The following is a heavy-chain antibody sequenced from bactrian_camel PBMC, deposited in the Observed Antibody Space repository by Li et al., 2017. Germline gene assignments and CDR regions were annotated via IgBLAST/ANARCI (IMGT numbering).Heavy chain of an antibody. CDR2: IGVEAT. CDR1: GFTFSYYP. D-gene: IGHD6*01. CDR3: AADHHLLVVAGGIYEPNY. V-gene: IGHV3S31*01. Sequence: VQLVESGGDSAQAGGSLTLSCAASGFTFSYYPMSWVRQAPGKGLEWVSVIGVEATYKRDSVKGRFAISRDNAKSTLYQQMNSLTPEDTAMYYCAADHHLLVVAGGIYEPNYWGQGTQVTVS. J-gene: IGHJ4*01.